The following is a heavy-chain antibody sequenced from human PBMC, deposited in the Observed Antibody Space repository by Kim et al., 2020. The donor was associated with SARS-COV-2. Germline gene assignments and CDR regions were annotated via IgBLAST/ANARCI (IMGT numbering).Heavy chain of an antibody. J-gene: IGHJ3*02. CDR3: ARYFGQSGEHIVVVTANDAFDI. CDR1: GGSFSGYY. V-gene: IGHV4-34*01. Sequence: SETLSLTCAVYGGSFSGYYWSWIRQPPGKGLEWIGEINHSGSTNYNPSLKSRVTISVDTSKNQFSLKLSSVTAADTAVYYCARYFGQSGEHIVVVTANDAFDIWGQGTMVTVSS. D-gene: IGHD2-21*02. CDR2: INHSGST.